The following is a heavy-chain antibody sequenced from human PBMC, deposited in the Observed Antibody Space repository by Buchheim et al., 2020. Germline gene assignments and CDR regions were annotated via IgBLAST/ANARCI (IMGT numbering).Heavy chain of an antibody. V-gene: IGHV3-23*01. D-gene: IGHD3-22*01. Sequence: EVQLLESGGGLELPGGSLRLSCAASGFTYSSHVMAWVRQAPGKGLEWVSGISGSGDSTHYADSVKGRFTISRDNSKNTQYLQMNSLRAEDTAVYYCARGRYYDTSSYHDYWGQGTL. CDR3: ARGRYYDTSSYHDY. CDR1: GFTYSSHV. J-gene: IGHJ4*02. CDR2: ISGSGDST.